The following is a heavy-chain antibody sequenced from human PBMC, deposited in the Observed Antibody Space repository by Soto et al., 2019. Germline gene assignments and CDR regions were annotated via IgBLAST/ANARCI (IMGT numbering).Heavy chain of an antibody. V-gene: IGHV1-69*02. CDR3: ARLDNFDAFDL. Sequence: QVQLVQSGAEVKKPGSWVKVSCKASGGTFINYSINWVRQAPGQGPEWMGSIIPIVGIGNHAKKFQGRVTLTAAKSTSTVYMELSSLNSEDTAVYYCARLDNFDAFDLGCQGTMVSGSS. CDR2: IIPIVGIG. J-gene: IGHJ3*01. D-gene: IGHD1-20*01. CDR1: GGTFINYS.